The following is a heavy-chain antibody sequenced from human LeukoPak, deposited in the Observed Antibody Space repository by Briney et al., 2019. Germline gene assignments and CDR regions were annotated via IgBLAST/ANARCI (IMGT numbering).Heavy chain of an antibody. D-gene: IGHD3-16*02. CDR2: ISGSGGST. J-gene: IGHJ4*02. CDR1: GFTFSSYA. Sequence: GGSLRLPCAASGFTFSSYAMSWVRQAPGKGLEWVSAISGSGGSTYYADSVKGRFTISRDNSKNTLYLQMNSLRAEDTAVYYCAKDHYDYVWGSYRADYWGQGPLVTVSS. V-gene: IGHV3-23*01. CDR3: AKDHYDYVWGSYRADY.